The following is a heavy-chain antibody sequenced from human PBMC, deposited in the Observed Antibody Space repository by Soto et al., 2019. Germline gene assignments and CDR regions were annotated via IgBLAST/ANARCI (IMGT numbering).Heavy chain of an antibody. D-gene: IGHD2-21*01. CDR3: ARLRIATNNYKWFDP. J-gene: IGHJ5*02. V-gene: IGHV4-31*03. Sequence: SETLSLTCSVSGAALNSGKYYWSWIRQVPGKGLEWIGHIYVTGAVDYNPSLRDRITISQDTSERQFSLNPRLVTAADTAVYYCARLRIATNNYKWFDPWGQGTLVTVSS. CDR2: IYVTGAV. CDR1: GAALNSGKYY.